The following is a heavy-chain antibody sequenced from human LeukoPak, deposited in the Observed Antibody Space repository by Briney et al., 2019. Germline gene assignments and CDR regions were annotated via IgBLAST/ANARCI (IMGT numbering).Heavy chain of an antibody. CDR2: GIPVFGTT. J-gene: IGHJ6*02. D-gene: IGHD3-10*01. Sequence: SVKVSCKVSGGTFSNYAISWVRQAPGQGLEWMAGGIPVFGTTDYAQNFQGRVTITADESTSTAYLELSSLRSEDTAVYYCARDYYGSGSYYNHFYGMDVWGQGTTVIVSS. CDR1: GGTFSNYA. V-gene: IGHV1-69*13. CDR3: ARDYYGSGSYYNHFYGMDV.